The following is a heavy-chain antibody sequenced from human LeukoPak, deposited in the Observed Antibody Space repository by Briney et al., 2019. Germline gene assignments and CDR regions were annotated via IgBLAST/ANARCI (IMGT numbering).Heavy chain of an antibody. D-gene: IGHD6-13*01. Sequence: PSETLSLTCTVSGGSISSYYWSWIRQPPGKGLEWIGYIYYSGSTNYNPSLKSRVIISVDTSKNQFSLKLSSVTAADTAVYYCARGYSSSWPRILDYWGQGTLVTVSS. CDR2: IYYSGST. V-gene: IGHV4-59*01. CDR1: GGSISSYY. CDR3: ARGYSSSWPRILDY. J-gene: IGHJ4*02.